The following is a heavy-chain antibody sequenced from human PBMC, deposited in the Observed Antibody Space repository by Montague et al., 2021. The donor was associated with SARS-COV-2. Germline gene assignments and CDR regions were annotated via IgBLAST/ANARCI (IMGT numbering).Heavy chain of an antibody. D-gene: IGHD1-26*01. CDR2: IYTRGNT. J-gene: IGHJ6*02. CDR3: ARRIDYYGIDV. V-gene: IGHV4-61*02. CDR1: GGSISSGSHY. Sequence: TLSLTCTVSGGSISSGSHYWSWIRQPAGKGLEWIGRIYTRGNTKYMSSLKSRVTISVDTSKNQFSLKLSSVTAADTAVYYCARRIDYYGIDVWGQGTTVTVSS.